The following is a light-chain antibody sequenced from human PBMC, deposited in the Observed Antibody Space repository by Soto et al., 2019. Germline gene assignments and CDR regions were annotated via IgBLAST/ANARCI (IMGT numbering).Light chain of an antibody. CDR1: SSDVGAYDF. Sequence: QSALPQPASVSGSPGQSIPISFTGTSSDVGAYDFVSWYQHYPGKAPKLVTFDVTHRPPGISDRFSGSKSANTASLTISGLQSEDEACYYCSSYTTRSTLVFGGGTQLTVL. CDR2: DVT. CDR3: SSYTTRSTLV. J-gene: IGLJ7*01. V-gene: IGLV2-14*01.